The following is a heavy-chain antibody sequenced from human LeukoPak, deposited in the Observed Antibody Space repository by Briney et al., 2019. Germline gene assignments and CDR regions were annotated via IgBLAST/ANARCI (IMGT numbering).Heavy chain of an antibody. CDR2: INSDGSST. V-gene: IGHV3-74*01. CDR3: AREGGIAAADY. Sequence: GGSLRLSCAASGFTFSSYWMHWVRQAPGKGLVWVSRINSDGSSTSYADSVKGRFTISRDNAKNTLYLQMNSLRAEDTAVYYCAREGGIAAADYWGQGTLVTVSS. CDR1: GFTFSSYW. J-gene: IGHJ4*02. D-gene: IGHD6-13*01.